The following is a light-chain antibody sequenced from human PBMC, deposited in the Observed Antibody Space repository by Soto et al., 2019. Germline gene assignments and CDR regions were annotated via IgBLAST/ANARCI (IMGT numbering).Light chain of an antibody. CDR3: GAWDGSLSDWV. Sequence: QTVVTQPPSASGTPGQTVTISCSGTTSNIGNNFISWYQQLPGTAPKLLIYRNSQRPSGVPDRFSGSKSGSSASLAISGLRSEDEGDYYCGAWDGSLSDWVFGGGTKLTVL. CDR2: RNS. CDR1: TSNIGNNF. J-gene: IGLJ3*02. V-gene: IGLV1-47*01.